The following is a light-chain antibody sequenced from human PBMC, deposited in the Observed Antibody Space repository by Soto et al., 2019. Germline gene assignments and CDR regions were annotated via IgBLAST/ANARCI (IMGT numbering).Light chain of an antibody. CDR1: QSVSSH. CDR2: DAS. J-gene: IGKJ5*01. CDR3: QQYSNWPPIT. Sequence: ETVMSQSQVTLSVSPGDTATLSCRSSQSVSSHLAWYQQKPGQAPRLLTYDASSRATGIPDRFSGSGSGTEFTLTISSLQSEDFAVYYCQQYSNWPPITFGQGTRLEI. V-gene: IGKV3D-15*01.